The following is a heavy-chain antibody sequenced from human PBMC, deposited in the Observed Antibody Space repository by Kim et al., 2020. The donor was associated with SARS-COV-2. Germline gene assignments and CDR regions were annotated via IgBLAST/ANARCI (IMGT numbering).Heavy chain of an antibody. J-gene: IGHJ6*02. V-gene: IGHV4-61*01. CDR2: IYYSGST. Sequence: SETLSLTCTVSGGSVSSGSYYWSWIRQPPGKGLEWIGYIYYSGSTNYNPSLKSRVTISVDTSKNQFSLQLSSVTAADTAVYYCARDAAYDILTGYYPTSGLDVWGQGTRVTVSS. CDR3: ARDAAYDILTGYYPTSGLDV. D-gene: IGHD3-9*01. CDR1: GGSVSSGSYY.